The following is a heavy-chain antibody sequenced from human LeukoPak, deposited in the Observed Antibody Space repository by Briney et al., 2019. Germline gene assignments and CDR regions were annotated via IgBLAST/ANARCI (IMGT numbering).Heavy chain of an antibody. Sequence: SETLSLTCTVSGGSISSYYWSWIRQPAGKGLEWIGRIYTSGSTNYNPSLKSRVTMSVDTSKNQFSLKLSSVTAADTAVYYCARDRTTKSRVAAFDIWGQGTMVTVSS. CDR3: ARDRTTKSRVAAFDI. D-gene: IGHD2-15*01. J-gene: IGHJ3*02. V-gene: IGHV4-4*07. CDR2: IYTSGST. CDR1: GGSISSYY.